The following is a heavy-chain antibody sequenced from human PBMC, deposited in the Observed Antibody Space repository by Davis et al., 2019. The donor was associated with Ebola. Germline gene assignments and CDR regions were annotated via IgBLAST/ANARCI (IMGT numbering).Heavy chain of an antibody. V-gene: IGHV3-23*01. J-gene: IGHJ1*01. CDR1: GFTFSSYA. Sequence: GESLKISCAASGFTFSSYAMSWVRQAPGKGLEWVSAISGSGGSTYYADSVKGRFTISRDNSKNTLYLQMNSLRAEDTAVYYCAKDAPPVGATLRYFQHWGQGTLVTVSS. D-gene: IGHD1-26*01. CDR2: ISGSGGST. CDR3: AKDAPPVGATLRYFQH.